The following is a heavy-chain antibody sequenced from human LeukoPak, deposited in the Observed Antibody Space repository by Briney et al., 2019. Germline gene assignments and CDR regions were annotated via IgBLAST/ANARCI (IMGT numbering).Heavy chain of an antibody. Sequence: GGSLRLSCTASGFTFGDYAMSWVRQAPGKGLEWVGFIRSKAYGGTTEYAASVKGRFTISRDDSKSIAYLQMNSLKTEDTAVYYCTRDPIVVVPAPDYWGQGTLVTVSS. V-gene: IGHV3-49*04. D-gene: IGHD2-2*01. CDR2: IRSKAYGGTT. CDR1: GFTFGDYA. CDR3: TRDPIVVVPAPDY. J-gene: IGHJ4*02.